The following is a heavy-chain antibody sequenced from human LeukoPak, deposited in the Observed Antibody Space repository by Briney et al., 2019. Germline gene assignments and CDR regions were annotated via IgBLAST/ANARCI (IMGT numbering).Heavy chain of an antibody. Sequence: GGSLRLSCVASGFTFSNYWMTWVRQAPGKGLEWVANIKEDGSEKNYADSVQGRFTISRDNAKTSLYLQMNSLRGEDTVVYYCARARYSDFWGQGTLVTVSS. CDR3: ARARYSDF. J-gene: IGHJ4*02. CDR2: IKEDGSEK. CDR1: GFTFSNYW. V-gene: IGHV3-7*01.